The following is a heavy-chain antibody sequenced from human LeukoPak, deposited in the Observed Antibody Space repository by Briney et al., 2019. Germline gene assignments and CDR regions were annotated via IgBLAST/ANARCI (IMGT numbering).Heavy chain of an antibody. CDR2: IRYDGSNK. CDR1: GFTFSAYG. Sequence: GGSLRLSCAASGFTFSAYGMHWVRQAPGKGLEWVAFIRYDGSNKYYADSVKGRFTISRDNSKNTLYLQMNSLRAEDTAVYYCAKDTTPPKAGFDPWGQGTLVTVSS. V-gene: IGHV3-30*02. D-gene: IGHD1-14*01. J-gene: IGHJ5*02. CDR3: AKDTTPPKAGFDP.